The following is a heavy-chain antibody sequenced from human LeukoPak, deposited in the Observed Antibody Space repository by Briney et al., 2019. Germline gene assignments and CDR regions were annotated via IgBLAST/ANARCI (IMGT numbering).Heavy chain of an antibody. CDR2: ISSSSSYI. J-gene: IGHJ4*02. CDR3: ARDALPGYCSGGSCQVDY. D-gene: IGHD2-15*01. V-gene: IGHV3-21*01. CDR1: GFTFSSYS. Sequence: GGSLRLSCAASGFTFSSYSMNWVRQAPGKGLEWVSSISSSSSYIYYADSVKGRFTISRDNAKNSLYLQMNSLRAEDTAVYYCARDALPGYCSGGSCQVDYWGQGTLVTVSS.